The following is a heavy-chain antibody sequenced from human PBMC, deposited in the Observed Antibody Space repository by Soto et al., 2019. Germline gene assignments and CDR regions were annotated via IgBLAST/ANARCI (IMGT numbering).Heavy chain of an antibody. CDR2: IYYSGST. V-gene: IGHV4-59*11. D-gene: IGHD4-17*01. Sequence: SVPICVTCTVAGGNIIGHCGSWIRKKTGKGLEWIGYIYYSGSTNYNPSLKSRVTISVDTSKNQFSLKLSSVTAADTAVYYCARGTTGSLLVYYYYMDVWGKGTTVTVSS. CDR3: ARGTTGSLLVYYYYMDV. CDR1: GGNIIGHC. J-gene: IGHJ6*03.